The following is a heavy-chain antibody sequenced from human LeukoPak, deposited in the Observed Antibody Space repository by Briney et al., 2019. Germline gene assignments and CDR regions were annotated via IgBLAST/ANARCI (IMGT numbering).Heavy chain of an antibody. CDR2: LYHSGST. J-gene: IGHJ6*03. CDR3: ARRAAAGYYYYYYMDV. CDR1: GGSISSYY. V-gene: IGHV4-59*12. Sequence: SETLSLTCTVFGGSISSYYWSWIRQPPGKGLEWIGYLYHSGSTNYNSSLKSRVTISVDTSKNQFSLKLSSVTAADTAVYYCARRAAAGYYYYYYMDVWGKGTKVTVSS. D-gene: IGHD6-13*01.